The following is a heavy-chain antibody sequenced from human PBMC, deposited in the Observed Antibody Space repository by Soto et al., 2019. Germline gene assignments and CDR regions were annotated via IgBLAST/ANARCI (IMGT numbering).Heavy chain of an antibody. D-gene: IGHD5-12*01. CDR3: AKGHSGYALSNYFDY. V-gene: IGHV3-23*01. CDR2: ISGSGGST. J-gene: IGHJ4*02. CDR1: GFTFSSYA. Sequence: PGGSLRLSCAASGFTFSSYAMSWVRPAPGKGLEWVSAISGSGGSTYYADSVKGRFTISRDNSKNTLYLQMNSLRAEDTAVYYCAKGHSGYALSNYFDYWGQGPLVTVSS.